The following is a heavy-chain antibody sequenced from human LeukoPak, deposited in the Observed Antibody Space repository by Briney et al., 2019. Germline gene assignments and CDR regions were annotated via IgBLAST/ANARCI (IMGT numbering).Heavy chain of an antibody. J-gene: IGHJ5*02. CDR1: GGSFSGYY. CDR2: INHSGST. Sequence: SETLSLTCAVYGGSFSGYYWSWIRQPPGKGLEWIGEINHSGSTNYNPSFKSRVTISVDTSKNQFSLKLSSVTAADTAVYYCARLGKGYCSGGSCRGKNWFDPWGQGTLVTVSS. V-gene: IGHV4-34*01. CDR3: ARLGKGYCSGGSCRGKNWFDP. D-gene: IGHD2-15*01.